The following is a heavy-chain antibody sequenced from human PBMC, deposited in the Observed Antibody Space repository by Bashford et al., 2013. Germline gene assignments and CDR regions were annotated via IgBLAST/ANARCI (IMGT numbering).Heavy chain of an antibody. J-gene: IGHJ4*02. CDR1: GFSVGNND. CDR2: YYAGSRS. Sequence: GGSLRLSCAASGFSVGNNDLSWVRQAPGKGLDWVASYYAGSRSYYSDSVRGRFSASRDVSKNALFLQMSGLRPDDTAVYYCVRLLYGAGWHGFDYWGPGTLVTVSS. V-gene: IGHV3-53*01. D-gene: IGHD6-19*01. CDR3: VRLLYGAGWHGFDY.